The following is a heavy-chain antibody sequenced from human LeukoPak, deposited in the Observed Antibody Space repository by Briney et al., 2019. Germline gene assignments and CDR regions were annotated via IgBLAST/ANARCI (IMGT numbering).Heavy chain of an antibody. Sequence: ASVKVSCKASGGTFSSYAISWVRQAPGQGLEWLGWISAYNSNTHYAQKLQGRVTMTTDTSTSTAYMEVRSLRSDDTAVYYCAREVGRGFDYWGQGTLVTVSS. V-gene: IGHV1-18*04. CDR1: GGTFSSYA. J-gene: IGHJ4*02. D-gene: IGHD1-26*01. CDR2: ISAYNSNT. CDR3: AREVGRGFDY.